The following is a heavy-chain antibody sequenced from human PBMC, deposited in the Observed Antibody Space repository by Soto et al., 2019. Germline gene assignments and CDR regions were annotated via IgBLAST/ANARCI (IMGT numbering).Heavy chain of an antibody. Sequence: EVQLLESGGGLAQPGGSLRLSCAASGFTFNSYAMSWVRQAPGKGLEWVSITSGGGGTTYYADSVKGRFAISRDNSKNTLYLEMNSLRAEDTAVYFCAKRYHTTTSCFDYWGQGTLVTVSS. J-gene: IGHJ4*02. D-gene: IGHD2-2*01. CDR1: GFTFNSYA. V-gene: IGHV3-23*01. CDR2: TSGGGGTT. CDR3: AKRYHTTTSCFDY.